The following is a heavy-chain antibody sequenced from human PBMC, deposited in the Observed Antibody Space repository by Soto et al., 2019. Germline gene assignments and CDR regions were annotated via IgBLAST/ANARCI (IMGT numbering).Heavy chain of an antibody. CDR1: GFTFNNSG. Sequence: GGSLRLSCRVSGFTFNNSGMRWVRQAPGKGLEWMAVISYDGSDKYYADFVKGRVIISRDNSKNTLNLEMNSLRAEDTATYYCVKDRVPGAYGHYYGMDVWGQGTTVTVSS. D-gene: IGHD5-12*01. CDR3: VKDRVPGAYGHYYGMDV. J-gene: IGHJ6*02. CDR2: ISYDGSDK. V-gene: IGHV3-30*18.